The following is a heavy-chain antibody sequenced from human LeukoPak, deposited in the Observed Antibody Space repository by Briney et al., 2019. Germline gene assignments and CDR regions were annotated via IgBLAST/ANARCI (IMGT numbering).Heavy chain of an antibody. CDR1: GGTFSSYA. J-gene: IGHJ6*02. CDR2: IIPIFGTA. D-gene: IGHD4-11*01. V-gene: IGHV1-69*13. Sequence: SVKVSCKASGGTFSSYAISWVRQAPGQGLEWMGGIIPIFGTANYAQKFQGRVTITADESTSTAYMELSSLKASDTAMYYCARERMTIVTGPGQDYYYYGMDVWGQGTTVTVSS. CDR3: ARERMTIVTGPGQDYYYYGMDV.